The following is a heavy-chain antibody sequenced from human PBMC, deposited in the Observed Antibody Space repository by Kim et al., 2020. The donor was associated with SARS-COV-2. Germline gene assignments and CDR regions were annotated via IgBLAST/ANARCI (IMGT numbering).Heavy chain of an antibody. D-gene: IGHD3-22*01. V-gene: IGHV5-51*01. CDR1: GYSFTSYW. J-gene: IGHJ5*02. CDR2: IYPDDSDT. Sequence: GESLKISCKGSGYSFTSYWIGWVRQMPGKGLEWMGIIYPDDSDTRYSPSFQGQVTISADKSISTAYLQWSSLKASDTAIYYCARGPINYFDSSGSPFDPWAREPWSPSPQ. CDR3: ARGPINYFDSSGSPFDP.